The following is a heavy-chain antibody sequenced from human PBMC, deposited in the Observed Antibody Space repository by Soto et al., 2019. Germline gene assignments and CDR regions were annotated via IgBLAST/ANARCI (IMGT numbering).Heavy chain of an antibody. Sequence: QMQLLESGPGLVKPSETLSLSCAVSSASIDNNWNWVRQPPGKGLEWIGEIHQSGISYKNPSLKSRLTMSVDKSKNQFSLNLSSVTAADTAVYFCARSFGWYAFDQWGQGPLVTVSS. CDR3: ARSFGWYAFDQ. CDR2: IHQSGIS. CDR1: SASIDNNW. V-gene: IGHV4-4*02. J-gene: IGHJ4*02. D-gene: IGHD6-19*01.